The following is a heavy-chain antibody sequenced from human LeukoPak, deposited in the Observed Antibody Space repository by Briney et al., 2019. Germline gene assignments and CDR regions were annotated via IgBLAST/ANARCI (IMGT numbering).Heavy chain of an antibody. Sequence: PGGSLRLSCAASGFTFSSYSMNWVRQAPGKGLEWVSSISSSSSYIYYADSVKGRFSISRDNAKNSLYLQMNSLRAEDTAVYYFAPQDTAMAPTLDYGGRGTLVPVS. CDR2: ISSSSSYI. CDR1: GFTFSSYS. V-gene: IGHV3-21*01. CDR3: APQDTAMAPTLDY. J-gene: IGHJ4*02. D-gene: IGHD5-18*01.